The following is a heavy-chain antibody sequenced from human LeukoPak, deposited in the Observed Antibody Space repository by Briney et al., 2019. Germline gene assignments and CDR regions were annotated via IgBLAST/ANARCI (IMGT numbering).Heavy chain of an antibody. D-gene: IGHD3-22*01. Sequence: SETLSLTCAVYGGSFSGYYWSWIRQPPGKGLEWIGEINHSGSTNYNPSLKSRVTISVNTSKNQFSLKLSSVTAADTAVYYCARGPLYYYDSSGYYGYWGQGTLVTVSS. CDR1: GGSFSGYY. CDR2: INHSGST. V-gene: IGHV4-34*01. CDR3: ARGPLYYYDSSGYYGY. J-gene: IGHJ4*02.